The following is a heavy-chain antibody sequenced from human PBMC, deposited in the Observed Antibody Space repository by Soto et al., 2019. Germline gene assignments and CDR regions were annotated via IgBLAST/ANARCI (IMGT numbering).Heavy chain of an antibody. CDR2: ISKSGDST. D-gene: IGHD3-10*01. J-gene: IGHJ4*02. V-gene: IGHV3-23*01. Sequence: GGSLRLSCAASGVTFTSYAMTWVRQVPGEGLQWVSSISKSGDSTYYADSVKGRFTTSRDNSKNTLYLQMNSLRAEDTAIYYCAKGSFGFGYWGQGTLVTVSS. CDR3: AKGSFGFGY. CDR1: GVTFTSYA.